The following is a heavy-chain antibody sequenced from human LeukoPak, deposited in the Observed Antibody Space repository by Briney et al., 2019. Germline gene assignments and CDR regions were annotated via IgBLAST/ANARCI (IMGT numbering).Heavy chain of an antibody. CDR2: IRSTANGYAT. D-gene: IGHD3-10*01. CDR3: TGNYYGSGSYADFDY. Sequence: PGESLKISCKGSGYSFTNYWIGWVRQMPGKGLEWVGRIRSTANGYATAYAASVKGRFTISRDDSKNTAYLQMDSPKTEDTAVYYCTGNYYGSGSYADFDYWGQGTLVTVSS. V-gene: IGHV3-73*01. J-gene: IGHJ4*02. CDR1: GYSFTNYW.